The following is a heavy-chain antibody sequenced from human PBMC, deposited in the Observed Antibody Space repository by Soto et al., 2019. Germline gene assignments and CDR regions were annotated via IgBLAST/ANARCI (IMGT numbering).Heavy chain of an antibody. CDR1: GYTFTSYA. CDR3: ARDPGEVRFGEWLPLGPSGMDV. V-gene: IGHV1-3*01. J-gene: IGHJ6*02. D-gene: IGHD3-3*01. CDR2: INAGNGNT. Sequence: ASVKVSCKASGYTFTSYAMHWVRQAPGQRLEWMGWINAGNGNTKYSQKFQGRVTITRDTSASTAYMELSSLRSEDTAVYYCARDPGEVRFGEWLPLGPSGMDVWGQGTTVTVSS.